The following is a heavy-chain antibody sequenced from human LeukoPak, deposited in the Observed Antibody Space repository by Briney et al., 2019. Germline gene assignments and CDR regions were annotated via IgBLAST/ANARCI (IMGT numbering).Heavy chain of an antibody. CDR3: AREYSSSGLAFDY. CDR2: IYYTGST. D-gene: IGHD6-19*01. CDR1: GGSISSYY. J-gene: IGHJ4*02. V-gene: IGHV4-59*12. Sequence: SETLSLTCTVSGGSISSYYWSWIRQPPGKGLEWIGSIYYTGSTYYNPSLKSRVTISVDTSKNQFSLQLNSVTPEDTAVYYCAREYSSSGLAFDYWGQGTLVTVSS.